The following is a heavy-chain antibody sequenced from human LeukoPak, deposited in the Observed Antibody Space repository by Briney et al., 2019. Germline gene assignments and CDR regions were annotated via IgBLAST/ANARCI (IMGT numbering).Heavy chain of an antibody. CDR1: GFTFSNYA. CDR2: ISHDRSNN. Sequence: GGSLRLSCAVSGFTFSNYAMHWARQAPGKGLEWVAFISHDRSNNCHADSVKGRFTISRDNSKNTLYLQMNSLTDEDTAVYYCARDLSGSYMSDYWGQGTLVTVSS. J-gene: IGHJ4*02. D-gene: IGHD3-10*01. V-gene: IGHV3-30-3*01. CDR3: ARDLSGSYMSDY.